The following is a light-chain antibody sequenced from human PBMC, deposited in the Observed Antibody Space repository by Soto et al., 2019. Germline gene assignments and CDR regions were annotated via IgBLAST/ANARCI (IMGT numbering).Light chain of an antibody. Sequence: QSVLTQPGSVSGSSGESVTISCTGTSSDVGGYNYVSWYQQHPGKAPKLMIYDVSKRPSGVPDRFSGSKSGNTASLTISGLQAEDEADYDCCSYAGSYSFYVFGTGTKLTV. CDR1: SSDVGGYNY. J-gene: IGLJ1*01. CDR3: CSYAGSYSFYV. V-gene: IGLV2-11*01. CDR2: DVS.